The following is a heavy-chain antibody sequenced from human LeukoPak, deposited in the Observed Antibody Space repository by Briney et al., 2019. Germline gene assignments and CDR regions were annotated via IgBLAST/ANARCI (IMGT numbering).Heavy chain of an antibody. V-gene: IGHV3-30-3*01. Sequence: GGSLRLSCAASGFTFSSYAMHWVRQAPGKGLEWVAVISYDGSNKYYADSVKGRFTISRDNSKNTLYLQMNSLRAEDTAVYYCARFDSSGYCFDYWGQGTLITVSS. J-gene: IGHJ4*02. CDR2: ISYDGSNK. CDR1: GFTFSSYA. CDR3: ARFDSSGYCFDY. D-gene: IGHD3-22*01.